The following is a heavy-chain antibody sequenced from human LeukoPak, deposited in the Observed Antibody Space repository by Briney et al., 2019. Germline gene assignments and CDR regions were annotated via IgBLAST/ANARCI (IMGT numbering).Heavy chain of an antibody. CDR2: ISYDGSNK. D-gene: IGHD6-13*01. V-gene: IGHV3-30*18. CDR3: AKGNSSWYFDWFDP. J-gene: IGHJ5*02. Sequence: GRSLRLSCAASGFTFSNYGMHWVRQASGKGLEWVALISYDGSNKYYADSVKGRFTISRDNSKNTLYLQMNSLRAEDTAVYYCAKGNSSWYFDWFDPWGQGTLVTVSS. CDR1: GFTFSNYG.